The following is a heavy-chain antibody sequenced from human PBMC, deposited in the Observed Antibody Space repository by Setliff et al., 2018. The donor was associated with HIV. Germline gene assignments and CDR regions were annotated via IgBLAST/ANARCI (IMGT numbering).Heavy chain of an antibody. CDR2: VYYSGIT. D-gene: IGHD3-3*01. J-gene: IGHJ5*01. CDR1: GGSIIDSRYF. V-gene: IGHV4-39*01. CDR3: VRHVWSDDFLVPGWFDS. Sequence: PSETRSLTCTVAGGSIIDSRYFWGWIRQHPGKGLEWIGSVYYSGITYYSSSLKSRVTVSVDTSRIQFSLKMTSVTAADTAVYKCVRHVWSDDFLVPGWFDSWSQGTLVTVSS.